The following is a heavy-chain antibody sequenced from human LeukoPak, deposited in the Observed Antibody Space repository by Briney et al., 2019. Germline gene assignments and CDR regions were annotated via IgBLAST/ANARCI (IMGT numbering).Heavy chain of an antibody. V-gene: IGHV1-69*06. J-gene: IGHJ4*02. CDR1: GGTFSSYA. D-gene: IGHD2-15*01. Sequence: VASVKVSCKASGGTFSSYAISWVRQAPGQGLEWMGGIIPIFGTANYAQKFQGRVTLSADKATTTTYMELTSLRSEDTAIYYCARDHCSPGTCLGGHWGQGTLVTVSS. CDR2: IIPIFGTA. CDR3: ARDHCSPGTCLGGH.